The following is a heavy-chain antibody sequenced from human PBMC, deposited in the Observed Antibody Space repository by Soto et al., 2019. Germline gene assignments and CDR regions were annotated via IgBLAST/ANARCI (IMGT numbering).Heavy chain of an antibody. CDR2: IYHRGST. Sequence: QVQLLESGPGLVKPSETLSLICTVSGGSIRSSHWWSWVRQPPGKGLERIGEIYHRGSTNLDPSLKSRVTLSVDKSKNQFSLKLTSVTAADTAVYYCARDKATVGGYNLYDPWGQGILVTVSS. CDR1: GGSIRSSHW. J-gene: IGHJ5*02. V-gene: IGHV4-4*02. CDR3: ARDKATVGGYNLYDP. D-gene: IGHD3-16*01.